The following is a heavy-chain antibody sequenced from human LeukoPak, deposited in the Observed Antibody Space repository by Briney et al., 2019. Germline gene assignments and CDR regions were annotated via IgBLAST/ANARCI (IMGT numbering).Heavy chain of an antibody. V-gene: IGHV1-2*02. CDR1: GCTFTGYY. J-gene: IGHJ5*02. Sequence: ASVKVSCKASGCTFTGYYMHWVRQAPGQGLEWMGWINPNSGGTNYAQKFQGRVTMTRDTSISTAYMELSRLRSDDTAVYYCARIGSTMVRGVINWFDPWGQGTLVTVSS. CDR3: ARIGSTMVRGVINWFDP. D-gene: IGHD3-10*01. CDR2: INPNSGGT.